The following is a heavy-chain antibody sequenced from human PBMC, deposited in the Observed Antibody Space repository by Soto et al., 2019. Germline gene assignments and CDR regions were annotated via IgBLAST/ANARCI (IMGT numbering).Heavy chain of an antibody. Sequence: GESLKISCKGSGYSFTSYWISLVRQMPGKGLEWMGRIDPSDSYTNYSPSFQGHVTISADKSISTAYLQWSSLKASDTAMYYCATVGYSYGYYFDYWGQGTLVTVSS. CDR1: GYSFTSYW. CDR3: ATVGYSYGYYFDY. V-gene: IGHV5-10-1*01. CDR2: IDPSDSYT. J-gene: IGHJ4*02. D-gene: IGHD5-18*01.